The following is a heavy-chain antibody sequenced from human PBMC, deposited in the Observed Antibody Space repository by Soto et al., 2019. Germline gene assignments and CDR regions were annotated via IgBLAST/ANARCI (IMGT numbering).Heavy chain of an antibody. D-gene: IGHD3-3*01. CDR3: YMYYDFWSGYPFPYGMDV. CDR1: GGSISSYY. V-gene: IGHV4-59*12. J-gene: IGHJ6*02. CDR2: IYYSGST. Sequence: SETLSLTCTVSGGSISSYYWSWIRQPPGKGLEWIGYIYYSGSTNYSPSLKSRVTISVDTSKNQFSLKLSSVTAADTAVYYCYMYYDFWSGYPFPYGMDVWGQGTTVTVSS.